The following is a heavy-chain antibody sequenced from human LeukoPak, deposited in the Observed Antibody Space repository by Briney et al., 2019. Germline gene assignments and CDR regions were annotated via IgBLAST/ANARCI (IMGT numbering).Heavy chain of an antibody. CDR2: IRTSTGSP. J-gene: IGHJ3*02. D-gene: IGHD2-15*01. CDR1: GCTFTSYG. V-gene: IGHV7-4-1*02. Sequence: ASVKVSCKASGCTFTSYGISWVRQAPGQGLEYMAWIRTSTGSPTYAQGFTGRFVFSLDTSVNTAYLQISSLKAEDTAVYYCARDLDSAAFDIWGQGTMVTVSS. CDR3: ARDLDSAAFDI.